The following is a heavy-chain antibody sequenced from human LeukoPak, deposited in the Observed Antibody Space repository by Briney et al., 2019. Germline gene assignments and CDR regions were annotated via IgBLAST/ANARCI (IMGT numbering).Heavy chain of an antibody. V-gene: IGHV4-4*02. CDR1: GGSISSSNW. CDR3: ARDYCSSTSRYSALDS. D-gene: IGHD2-2*01. Sequence: SETLSLTCAASGGSISSSNWWSWVRQPPGKGLEWIGEIYHSGSTNYNPSLKSRVTISVDKAKNQFSLKLSSVTAADTAVYYCARDYCSSTSRYSALDSWGQGTLVTVSS. CDR2: IYHSGST. J-gene: IGHJ4*02.